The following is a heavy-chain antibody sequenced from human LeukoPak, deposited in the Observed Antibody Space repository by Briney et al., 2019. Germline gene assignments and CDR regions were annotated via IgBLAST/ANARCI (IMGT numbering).Heavy chain of an antibody. Sequence: PSETLSLTCTVSGGSIRGYYWTWIRQPPGKGLEWIGYIFYIGSTNYNPSLKSRVTISVDTSKNQFSLKLSSVTAADTAVYYCARGYCSSTSCYLSDAFDIWGQGTMVTVSS. D-gene: IGHD2-2*01. J-gene: IGHJ3*02. CDR1: GGSIRGYY. CDR3: ARGYCSSTSCYLSDAFDI. CDR2: IFYIGST. V-gene: IGHV4-59*12.